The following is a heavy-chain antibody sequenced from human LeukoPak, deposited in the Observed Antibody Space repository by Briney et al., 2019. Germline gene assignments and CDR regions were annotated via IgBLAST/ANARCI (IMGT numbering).Heavy chain of an antibody. V-gene: IGHV4-59*01. CDR3: ARSLGATRYNLKYYFFYGLDV. Sequence: SETLSLTCTVSGGSINTYYWSWIRQPPGKGLEWIGYIHYSGTTNYDPSLKSRLTLSVDTSNNQFSLRLGSVTAADTAVYYCARSLGATRYNLKYYFFYGLDVWGQGTTVTVSS. J-gene: IGHJ6*02. CDR2: IHYSGTT. D-gene: IGHD1-26*01. CDR1: GGSINTYY.